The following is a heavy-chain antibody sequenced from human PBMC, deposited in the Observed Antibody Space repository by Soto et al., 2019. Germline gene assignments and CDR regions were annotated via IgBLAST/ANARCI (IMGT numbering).Heavy chain of an antibody. CDR3: AREVVVPAAVTRRYYYYGMDV. D-gene: IGHD2-2*01. CDR1: GGSISSGGYY. Sequence: QVQLQESGPGLVKPSQTLSLTCTFSGGSISSGGYYWSWIRQHPGKGLEWIGYIYYSGSTYYNPYLQSRVTISVDTSKNQFSLRMSSVAAADSAVYYCAREVVVPAAVTRRYYYYGMDVWGQGTTVTVSS. V-gene: IGHV4-31*03. J-gene: IGHJ6*02. CDR2: IYYSGST.